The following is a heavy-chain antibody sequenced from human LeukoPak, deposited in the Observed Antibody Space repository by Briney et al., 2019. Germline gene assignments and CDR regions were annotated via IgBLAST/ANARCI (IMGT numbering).Heavy chain of an antibody. CDR2: INTGNSNT. J-gene: IGHJ5*02. Sequence: EASVKVSCKASGYTFTSYAMHWVRQAPGQRLEWMGWINTGNSNTKYSQTFQGRVTITRETSASTAYMALSSLRSEDTAVYYCASKWVGNWFDPWGQGTLVTVSS. CDR1: GYTFTSYA. CDR3: ASKWVGNWFDP. D-gene: IGHD3-10*01. V-gene: IGHV1-3*04.